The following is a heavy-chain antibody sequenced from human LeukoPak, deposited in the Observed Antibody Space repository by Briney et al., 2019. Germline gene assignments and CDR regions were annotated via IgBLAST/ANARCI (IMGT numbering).Heavy chain of an antibody. D-gene: IGHD3-16*01. CDR2: IYYSGST. J-gene: IGHJ4*02. CDR3: ARVGDYALKD. V-gene: IGHV4-59*01. Sequence: PSETLSLTCTVSGGSISSYYWSWIRQPPGKGLEWIGYIYYSGSTNYNPSHKSRVTISVDTSKNQFSLKLSSVTAADTAVYYCARVGDYALKDWGQGTLVTVSS. CDR1: GGSISSYY.